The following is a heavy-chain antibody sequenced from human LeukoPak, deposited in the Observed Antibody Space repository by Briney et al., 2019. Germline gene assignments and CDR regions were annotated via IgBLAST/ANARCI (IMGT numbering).Heavy chain of an antibody. J-gene: IGHJ4*02. Sequence: GGSLRLSCAASGFTFSSYTMHWARQAPEKGLVWVSRIYSDGSSTYADSVKGRFIISRDNARNTLYVQMNSLRAEDTAVYYCVTGSGFAYWGQGTLVAVSS. D-gene: IGHD6-19*01. CDR2: IYSDGSST. V-gene: IGHV3-74*01. CDR3: VTGSGFAY. CDR1: GFTFSSYT.